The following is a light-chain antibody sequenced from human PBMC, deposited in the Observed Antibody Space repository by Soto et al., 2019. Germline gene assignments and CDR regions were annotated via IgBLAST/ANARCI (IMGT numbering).Light chain of an antibody. CDR2: GAS. J-gene: IGKJ1*01. CDR1: QSVSSN. V-gene: IGKV3-15*01. CDR3: QQYNNWPPWT. Sequence: EIPMTQSPATLSVSPADRAALSWGASQSVSSNLAWYQQKPGQAPRLLIYGASTRATGIPARFSGSGSGTEFTLTISSLQSEDFAVYYCQQYNNWPPWTFGQGTKVDI.